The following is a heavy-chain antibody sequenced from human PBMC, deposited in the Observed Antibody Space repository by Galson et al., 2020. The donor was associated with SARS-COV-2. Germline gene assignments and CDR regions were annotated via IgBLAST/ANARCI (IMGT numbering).Heavy chain of an antibody. D-gene: IGHD3-10*01. CDR1: GYSFTGYY. CDR3: AKGTLYYYNSGSYRFDS. J-gene: IGHJ4*02. Sequence: GESLKISCKASGYSFTGYYMHWVRQAPGQGLEWMGWINPNSGSTSYATNFQDRVTMTRDTSINTAYMELSRLRSDDMAVYYCAKGTLYYYNSGSYRFDSWGQGTLVTVSS. V-gene: IGHV1-2*02. CDR2: INPNSGST.